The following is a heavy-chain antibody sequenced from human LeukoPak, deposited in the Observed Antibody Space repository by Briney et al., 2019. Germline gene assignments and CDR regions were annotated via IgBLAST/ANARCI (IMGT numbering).Heavy chain of an antibody. V-gene: IGHV1-69*13. CDR3: ARGGGILTGYYNYYFDY. CDR2: IIPIFGTA. J-gene: IGHJ4*02. CDR1: GYTFTSYY. Sequence: SVKVSCKASGYTFTSYYMHWVRQAPGQGLEWMGGIIPIFGTANYAQKFQGRVTITADESTSTAYMELSSLRSEDTAVYYCARGGGILTGYYNYYFDYWGQGTLVTVSS. D-gene: IGHD3-9*01.